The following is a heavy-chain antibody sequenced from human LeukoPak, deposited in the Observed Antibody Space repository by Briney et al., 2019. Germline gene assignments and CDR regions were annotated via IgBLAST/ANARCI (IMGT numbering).Heavy chain of an antibody. D-gene: IGHD2-21*02. CDR2: ISYDGSNK. CDR3: AREVVTAVASWFDP. Sequence: GGSLRLSCAASGFTFSSYGMHWVRQAPGKGLEWVAVISYDGSNKYYADSVKGRFTISRDNSKNTLYLQMNSLRAEDTAVYYCAREVVTAVASWFDPWGQGTLVTVSS. V-gene: IGHV3-30*03. J-gene: IGHJ5*02. CDR1: GFTFSSYG.